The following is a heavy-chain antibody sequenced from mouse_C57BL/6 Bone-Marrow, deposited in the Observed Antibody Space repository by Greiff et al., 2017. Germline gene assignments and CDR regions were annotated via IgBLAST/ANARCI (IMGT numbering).Heavy chain of an antibody. CDR1: GYIFTEYT. Sequence: VQLQQSGAELVKPGASVKLSCKASGYIFTEYTIPWVKQRSGQGLEWIGWFYPGSGSIQYNERFKDKATLTADKSSNTVYMELSRLTSEDSAVYFCARHERYYDYEGYFDYWGQGTTLTVSS. D-gene: IGHD2-4*01. CDR3: ARHERYYDYEGYFDY. CDR2: FYPGSGSI. V-gene: IGHV1-62-2*01. J-gene: IGHJ2*01.